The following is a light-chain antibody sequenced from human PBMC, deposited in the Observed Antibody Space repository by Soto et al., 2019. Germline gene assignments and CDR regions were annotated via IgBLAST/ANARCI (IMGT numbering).Light chain of an antibody. CDR2: DVS. Sequence: DFQMPNSPPTLSAAGGYRVTITYRSNQSINNLLAWYQQKPGKAPKFLIYDVSPLHSGVSSRFSGSGSGTEFPLTISSLQPDDSATYYCQQYTTYWTFGQGAKVDIK. CDR3: QQYTTYWT. V-gene: IGKV1-5*01. CDR1: QSINNL. J-gene: IGKJ1*01.